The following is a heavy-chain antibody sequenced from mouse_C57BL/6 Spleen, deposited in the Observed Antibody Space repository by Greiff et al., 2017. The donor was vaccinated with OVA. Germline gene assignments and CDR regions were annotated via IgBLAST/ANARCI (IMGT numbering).Heavy chain of an antibody. J-gene: IGHJ2*01. CDR2: ISDGGSYT. Sequence: EVQLVESGGGLVKPGGSLKLSCAASGFTFSSYAMSWVRQTPEKRLEWVATISDGGSYTYYPDNVKGRFTISRDNAKNNLYLQMSHLKSEDTAMYYCARETGDYYGSSYFDYWGQGTTLTVSS. CDR1: GFTFSSYA. CDR3: ARETGDYYGSSYFDY. V-gene: IGHV5-4*01. D-gene: IGHD1-1*01.